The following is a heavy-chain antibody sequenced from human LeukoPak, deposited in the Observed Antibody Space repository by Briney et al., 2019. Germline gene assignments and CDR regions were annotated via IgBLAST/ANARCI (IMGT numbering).Heavy chain of an antibody. V-gene: IGHV3-48*03. J-gene: IGHJ4*02. CDR1: GFTFSSYE. D-gene: IGHD3-9*01. Sequence: PGGSLRLSCAASGFTFSSYEMNWVRQAPGKGLDWVSYISSSGSTTYYADSVKGRFTISRDNSKNTLYLQMNSLRAEDTAVYYCAKRKRYFDWLLFRYYFDYWGQGTLVTVSS. CDR3: AKRKRYFDWLLFRYYFDY. CDR2: ISSSGSTT.